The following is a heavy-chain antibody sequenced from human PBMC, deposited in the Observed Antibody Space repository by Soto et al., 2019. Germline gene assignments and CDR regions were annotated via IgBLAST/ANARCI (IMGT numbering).Heavy chain of an antibody. D-gene: IGHD3-22*01. CDR3: VKGEYYYDSSGYYPFDY. CDR2: ISTNVGST. V-gene: IGHV3-64D*06. CDR1: GFTFTIFS. J-gene: IGHJ4*02. Sequence: GGSPRRSCFASGFTFTIFSIQWGRPAPGKGLDHFSSISTNVGSTHYVDSVKGRFTISRDNSKNTQYLQMSSLRADDTAVYYCVKGEYYYDSSGYYPFDYWGQGTLVTVSS.